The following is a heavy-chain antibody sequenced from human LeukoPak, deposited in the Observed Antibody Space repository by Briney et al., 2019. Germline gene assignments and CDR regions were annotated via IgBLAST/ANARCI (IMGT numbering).Heavy chain of an antibody. CDR2: INHSGST. D-gene: IGHD4-11*01. CDR3: ARGSPYSNWYY. J-gene: IGHJ4*02. Sequence: PSETLSLTCAVYGGSFSGYYWSWIRQPPGKGLEWIGEINHSGSTNYNPSLKSRVTISVDTSKNQFSLKLSSVTAADTAVYYCARGSPYSNWYYWGQGTLVTVS. V-gene: IGHV4-34*01. CDR1: GGSFSGYY.